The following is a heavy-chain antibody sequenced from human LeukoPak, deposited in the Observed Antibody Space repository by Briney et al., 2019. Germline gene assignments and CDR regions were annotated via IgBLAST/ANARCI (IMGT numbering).Heavy chain of an antibody. CDR3: ARDWRDSSGSYYSYYMDV. CDR2: MNPNSGNT. V-gene: IGHV1-8*01. Sequence: ASVKVSCKASGYTFTSYDINWVRQATGQGLEWMGWMNPNSGNTGYAQKFQGRVTMTRNTSISTAYMELSSLRSEDTAVYYCARDWRDSSGSYYSYYMDVWGKGTTVTVS. J-gene: IGHJ6*03. D-gene: IGHD3-22*01. CDR1: GYTFTSYD.